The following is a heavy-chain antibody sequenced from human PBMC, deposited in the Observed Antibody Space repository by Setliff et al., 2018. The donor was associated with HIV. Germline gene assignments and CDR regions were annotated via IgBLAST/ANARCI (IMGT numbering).Heavy chain of an antibody. Sequence: SETMSLTCTLSGGSISNQYWSWIRQPQGKGLEWIGYIYYTGTTHYSPFLKCRVAMSVDIAKNEFSLDLTSVTPADTAVYYCARRRVSSSSQTFDHWGQGILVTVSS. CDR2: IYYTGTT. D-gene: IGHD6-6*01. CDR1: GGSISNQY. V-gene: IGHV4-59*11. J-gene: IGHJ4*02. CDR3: ARRRVSSSSQTFDH.